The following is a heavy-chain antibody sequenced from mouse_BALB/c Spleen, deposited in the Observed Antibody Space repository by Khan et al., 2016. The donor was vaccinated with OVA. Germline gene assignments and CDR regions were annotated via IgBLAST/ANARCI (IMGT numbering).Heavy chain of an antibody. J-gene: IGHJ4*01. CDR2: IWGDGNT. Sequence: QVQLKESGPGLVAPSQSLSITCTVSGFSLTTYGVSWVRQPPGKGLEWLGVIWGDGNTNYHSALKSRLSISKDNSKSQVFLQLNSLQTDDTATYYRAKQNHGTLYAVDYWGQGTSVTVSS. CDR3: AKQNHGTLYAVDY. V-gene: IGHV2-3*01. D-gene: IGHD2-1*01. CDR1: GFSLTTYG.